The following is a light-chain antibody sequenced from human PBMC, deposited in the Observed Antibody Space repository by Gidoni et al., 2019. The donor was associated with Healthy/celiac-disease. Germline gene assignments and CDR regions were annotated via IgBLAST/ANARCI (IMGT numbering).Light chain of an antibody. CDR1: QSISSY. V-gene: IGKV1-39*01. CDR2: AAS. Sequence: DIQMTQSPSYLSASVGDRVTITCRASQSISSYLNWYQQKPGKAPKLLIYAASSLQSGVPSRFSGSGSGTDFTLTISSLQPEDFATYYCQQSYSTPPLTFXGXTKVEIK. J-gene: IGKJ4*01. CDR3: QQSYSTPPLT.